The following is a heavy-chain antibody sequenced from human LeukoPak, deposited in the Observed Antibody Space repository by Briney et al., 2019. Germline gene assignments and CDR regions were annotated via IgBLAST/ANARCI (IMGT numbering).Heavy chain of an antibody. J-gene: IGHJ4*02. D-gene: IGHD4-23*01. V-gene: IGHV1-18*01. CDR2: ISAQHGQT. Sequence: ASVKVSCKTSGYSENFYGITWVRQVAGQGLEWMGWISAQHGQTEYAPNSQDRVTMTTDTYTNTAYMELRSLRSDDTAVYYCAKDPPVSDYYGGDFDYWGQGTLVSVSS. CDR1: GYSENFYG. CDR3: AKDPPVSDYYGGDFDY.